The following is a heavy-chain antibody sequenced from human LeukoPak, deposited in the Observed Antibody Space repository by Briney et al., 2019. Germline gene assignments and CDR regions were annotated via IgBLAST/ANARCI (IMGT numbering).Heavy chain of an antibody. D-gene: IGHD3-22*01. CDR1: GGSSSSYY. J-gene: IGHJ4*02. CDR3: ARAFRRGYYYYDSSGNFDY. V-gene: IGHV4-59*12. CDR2: MSYSGST. Sequence: SETLSLTCTVSGGSSSSYYWSWIRQPPGKGLEWIGYMSYSGSTNYNPSLKSRVTISVDTSKNQFSLKLSSVTAADTAVYYCARAFRRGYYYYDSSGNFDYWGQGTLVTVSS.